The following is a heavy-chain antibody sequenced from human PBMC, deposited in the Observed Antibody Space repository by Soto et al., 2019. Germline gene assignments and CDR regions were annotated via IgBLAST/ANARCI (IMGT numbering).Heavy chain of an antibody. CDR1: GGTFSSYA. CDR3: ARESVGRPALDY. D-gene: IGHD3-3*01. CDR2: IIPIFGTA. J-gene: IGHJ4*02. V-gene: IGHV1-69*13. Sequence: GASVKVSCKASGGTFSSYAISWVRQAPGQWLEWMGGIIPIFGTANYAQKFQGRVTMTAAESTSTAYMELSSLRSEDTAVYSCARESVGRPALDYWGQGTLVTVSS.